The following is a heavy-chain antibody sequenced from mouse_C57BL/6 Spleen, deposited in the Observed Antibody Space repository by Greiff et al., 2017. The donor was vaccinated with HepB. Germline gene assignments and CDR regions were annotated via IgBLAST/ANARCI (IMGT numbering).Heavy chain of an antibody. D-gene: IGHD1-1*01. CDR1: GFSLTSYG. J-gene: IGHJ3*01. CDR3: AKNGYYGSSSFAY. V-gene: IGHV2-5*01. Sequence: VQLVESGPGLVQPSQSLSITCTVSGFSLTSYGVHWVRQSPGKGLEWLGVIWRGGSTDYNAAFMSRLSITKDNSKSQVFFKMNSLQADDTAIYYCAKNGYYGSSSFAYWGQGTLVTVSA. CDR2: IWRGGST.